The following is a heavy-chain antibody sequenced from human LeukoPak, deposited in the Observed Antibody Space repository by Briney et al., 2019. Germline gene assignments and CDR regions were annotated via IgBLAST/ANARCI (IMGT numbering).Heavy chain of an antibody. J-gene: IGHJ4*02. CDR1: GGSISTYY. V-gene: IGHV4-59*01. CDR2: IYYSGST. Sequence: SETLSLTCTASGGSISTYYWSWIRQPTGKGLEWIGYIYYSGSTNYNPSLKSRVTMSVDTSKNQFSLKLSSVTAADTAVYYCARGGIAAFHFDYWGQGTLVTVSS. CDR3: ARGGIAAFHFDY. D-gene: IGHD6-13*01.